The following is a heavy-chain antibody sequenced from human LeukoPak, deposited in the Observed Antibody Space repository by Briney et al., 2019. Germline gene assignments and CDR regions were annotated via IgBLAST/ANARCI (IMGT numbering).Heavy chain of an antibody. CDR2: IYYSETT. V-gene: IGHV4-39*01. CDR1: AGSISSISHY. J-gene: IGHJ4*02. D-gene: IGHD2-21*01. CDR3: ARLSPIWWFY. Sequence: SGTLSLTCTVAAGSISSISHYCGWIRQPPGRGLEWIGSIYYSETTHYNPSLKRRVTISSDRSQNQFSLKVTSVTTADSAADCCARLSPIWWFYWGQGTLVTVSS.